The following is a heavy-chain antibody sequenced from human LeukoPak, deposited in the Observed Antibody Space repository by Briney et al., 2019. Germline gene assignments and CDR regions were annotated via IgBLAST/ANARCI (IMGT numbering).Heavy chain of an antibody. V-gene: IGHV3-53*01. D-gene: IGHD3-22*01. J-gene: IGHJ3*02. CDR2: IYSGGST. Sequence: GGSLRLSCAASGFTVSSNYMSWVRQAPGKGLEWVSVIYSGGSTYYADSVKGRFTISRDNSKNTLYLQMNSLRAEDTAVYYCARDNYYDCSGYPWRAFDIWGQGTMVTVSS. CDR1: GFTVSSNY. CDR3: ARDNYYDCSGYPWRAFDI.